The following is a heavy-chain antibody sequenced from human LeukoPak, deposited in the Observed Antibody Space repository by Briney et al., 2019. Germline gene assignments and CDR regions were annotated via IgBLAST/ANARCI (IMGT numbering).Heavy chain of an antibody. CDR3: ARGLDTYKIGVD. CDR1: GGSFSGYY. CDR2: IHPSGST. V-gene: IGHV4-34*01. D-gene: IGHD3-16*01. Sequence: SETLSLTCAVSGGSFSGYYCTWIRQPPGKGLEWIGEIHPSGSTNYNPSLMSRVTLSLDTSKNQFSLRLNSVTAADTAVYFCARGLDTYKIGVDWGQGTLVTVSS. J-gene: IGHJ4*02.